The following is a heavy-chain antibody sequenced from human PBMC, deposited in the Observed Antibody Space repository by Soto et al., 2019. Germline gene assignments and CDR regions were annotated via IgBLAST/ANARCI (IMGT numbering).Heavy chain of an antibody. Sequence: QVQLVESGGGLVKPGGSLRLSCADSGFNFSDYYMSWIRQAPGKGLEWASYISSSGSTIYYADSVKGRFTNSRHNVKKSLNLQMNSLRAEDTAVYYCARDLRADIVATGDFDYWGQGTLVTVSS. D-gene: IGHD5-12*01. CDR2: ISSSGSTI. CDR3: ARDLRADIVATGDFDY. V-gene: IGHV3-11*01. CDR1: GFNFSDYY. J-gene: IGHJ4*02.